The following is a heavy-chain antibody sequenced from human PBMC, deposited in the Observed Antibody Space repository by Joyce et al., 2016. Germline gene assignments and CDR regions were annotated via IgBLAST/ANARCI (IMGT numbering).Heavy chain of an antibody. V-gene: IGHV3-53*01. J-gene: IGHJ6*03. CDR2: LYSGGST. CDR1: GFTVAEYY. CDR3: AVGNFYGVWSRDYYLDV. D-gene: IGHD3-3*01. Sequence: EVQLVESGGGLIQPGGSLRLSCAASGFTVAEYYMTWVRQAPGKGLEWVPVLYSGGSTDYADSVKGRLTISRDNSKNTLYLQMNSLTVEDTAVYYCAVGNFYGVWSRDYYLDVWGKGTTVIVSS.